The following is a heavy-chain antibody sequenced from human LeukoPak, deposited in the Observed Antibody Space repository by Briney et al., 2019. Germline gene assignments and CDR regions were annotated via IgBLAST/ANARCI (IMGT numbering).Heavy chain of an antibody. J-gene: IGHJ3*02. CDR1: GFTFNSYA. V-gene: IGHV3-23*01. Sequence: GGSLRLSCADSGFTFNSYAMSWVRQAPAKGLEWVSAISGSGGSTYYADSVKGRFTISRDNSKNTLYLQMNSLRVDDAAVYYCAKGAYSSGWYRNAFDIWGQGTMVTVSS. CDR2: ISGSGGST. CDR3: AKGAYSSGWYRNAFDI. D-gene: IGHD6-19*01.